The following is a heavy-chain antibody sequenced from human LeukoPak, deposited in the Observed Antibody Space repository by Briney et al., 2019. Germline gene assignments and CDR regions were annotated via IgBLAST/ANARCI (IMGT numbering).Heavy chain of an antibody. D-gene: IGHD6-19*01. Sequence: SVKVSCKASGGTFSSYAISWVRQAPGQGLEWMGGIIPIFGTANYAQKFQGRVTSTADKSTSTAYMELSSLRSEDTAVYYCARGIAVAGTDYYYYMDVWGKGTTVTVSS. V-gene: IGHV1-69*06. J-gene: IGHJ6*03. CDR3: ARGIAVAGTDYYYYMDV. CDR2: IIPIFGTA. CDR1: GGTFSSYA.